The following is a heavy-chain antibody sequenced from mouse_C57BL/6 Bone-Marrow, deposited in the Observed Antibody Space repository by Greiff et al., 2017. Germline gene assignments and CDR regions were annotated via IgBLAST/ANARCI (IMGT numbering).Heavy chain of an antibody. Sequence: EVKLMESGGGLVKPGGSLKLSCAASGFTFSSYAMSWVRQTPEKRLEWVATIIDGGSYTYYPDNVKGRFTIARDNAKNNLYLQMSHLKSEDTAMYYCARPDYSFYAMDYWGQGTSVTVSS. CDR3: ARPDYSFYAMDY. J-gene: IGHJ4*01. D-gene: IGHD2-12*01. V-gene: IGHV5-4*03. CDR1: GFTFSSYA. CDR2: IIDGGSYT.